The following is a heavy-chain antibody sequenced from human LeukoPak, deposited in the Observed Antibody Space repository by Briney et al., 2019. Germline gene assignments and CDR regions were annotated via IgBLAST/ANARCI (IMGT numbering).Heavy chain of an antibody. CDR1: GDSISSYY. CDR2: IYYTGNT. J-gene: IGHJ3*02. D-gene: IGHD1-26*01. CDR3: ARGGSAFDI. V-gene: IGHV4-59*01. Sequence: SETLSLTCTVSGDSISSYYWTWIRQPPGKGLEWIGYIYYTGNTDCNPSLKSRVTILVDTPKNQFSLKLSSVTAADTAVYYCARGGSAFDIWGQGTMVTVSS.